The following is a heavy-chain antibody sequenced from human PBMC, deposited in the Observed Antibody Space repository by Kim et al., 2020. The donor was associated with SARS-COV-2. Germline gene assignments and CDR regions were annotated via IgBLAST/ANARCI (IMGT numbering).Heavy chain of an antibody. CDR2: IYYSGST. V-gene: IGHV4-39*01. Sequence: PSETLSLTCTVSGGSISSSSYYWGWIRQPPGKGLEWIGSIYYSGSTYYNPSLKSRVTISVDTSKNQFSLKLSSVTAADTAVYYCARRVVIHWYFDLWGRGTLVTVSS. D-gene: IGHD3-22*01. CDR1: GGSISSSSYY. CDR3: ARRVVIHWYFDL. J-gene: IGHJ2*01.